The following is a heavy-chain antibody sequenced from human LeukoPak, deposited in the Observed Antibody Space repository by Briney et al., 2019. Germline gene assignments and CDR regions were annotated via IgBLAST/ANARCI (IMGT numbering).Heavy chain of an antibody. D-gene: IGHD3-22*01. CDR1: GGSVSSSSYY. CDR2: IYYSGST. CDR3: ARQIRRTYYYDSSGYYYFDY. Sequence: SETLSLTCTVSGGSVSSSSYYWGWIRQPPGKGLEWIGSIYYSGSTYYNPSLRSRVTISVDTSKNQFSLKLSSVTAADTAVYYCARQIRRTYYYDSSGYYYFDYWGQGTLVTVSS. J-gene: IGHJ4*02. V-gene: IGHV4-39*01.